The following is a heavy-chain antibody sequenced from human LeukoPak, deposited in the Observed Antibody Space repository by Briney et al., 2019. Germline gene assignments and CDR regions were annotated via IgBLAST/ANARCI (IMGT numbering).Heavy chain of an antibody. V-gene: IGHV4-31*03. CDR1: GGSISSGDYY. CDR3: ASGREIIATLSY. D-gene: IGHD5-12*01. Sequence: PSETLSLTCTVSGGSISSGDYYWSWIRQHPGKGLEWIVYIYYGGSTYYNPSLKSRVTISVDTSKNQFSLNLNSVTAADTAVYYCASGREIIATLSYWGQGTLVTVSS. CDR2: IYYGGST. J-gene: IGHJ4*02.